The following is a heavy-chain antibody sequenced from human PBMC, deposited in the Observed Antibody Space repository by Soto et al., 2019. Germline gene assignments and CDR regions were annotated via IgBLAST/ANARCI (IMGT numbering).Heavy chain of an antibody. CDR1: GFTFSSYS. CDR3: ASQVMVEYGMDV. CDR2: ISSSSSYI. Sequence: VQLVESGGGLVKPGGSLRLSCAASGFTFSSYSMNWVRQAPGKGLEWVSSISSSSSYIYYADSVKGRFTISRDNAKNSLYLQMNSLRAEDTAVYYCASQVMVEYGMDVWGQGTTVTVSS. D-gene: IGHD2-8*01. V-gene: IGHV3-21*01. J-gene: IGHJ6*02.